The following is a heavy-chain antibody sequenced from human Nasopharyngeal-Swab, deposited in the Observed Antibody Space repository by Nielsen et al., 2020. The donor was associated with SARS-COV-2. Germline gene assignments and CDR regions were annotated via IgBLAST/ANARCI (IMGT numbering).Heavy chain of an antibody. D-gene: IGHD3-22*01. J-gene: IGHJ6*02. CDR1: GYTFSSYW. V-gene: IGHV3-15*01. CDR2: IKSRCDGGTT. Sequence: GESLKISCTASGYTFSSYWMHWVRQAPGKGPEWVGRIKSRCDGGTTDYAAHVKDRFTIARDDSKNTLYLQMKSLKTEDTAVYYCTTDHYHTKLYYYRGYGMDVGGQGTTVTVSS. CDR3: TTDHYHTKLYYYRGYGMDV.